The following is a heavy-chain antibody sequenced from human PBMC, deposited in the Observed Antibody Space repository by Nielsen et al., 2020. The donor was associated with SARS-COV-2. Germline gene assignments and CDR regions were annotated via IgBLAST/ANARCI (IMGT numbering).Heavy chain of an antibody. CDR3: ARGSTY. J-gene: IGHJ4*01. CDR2: IWYDGSNT. V-gene: IGHV3-33*01. Sequence: GGSLRLSCAASGFTFSRYGMHWVRQAPGKGLEWVAVIWYDGSNTYYADSVKGRFTIPRDNSKNTLYLQMNSLRAEDTAVYYCARGSTYWGPGTVVTVSS. D-gene: IGHD5/OR15-5a*01. CDR1: GFTFSRYG.